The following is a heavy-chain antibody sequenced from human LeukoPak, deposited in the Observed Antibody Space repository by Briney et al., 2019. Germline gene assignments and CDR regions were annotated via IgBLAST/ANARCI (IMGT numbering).Heavy chain of an antibody. J-gene: IGHJ4*02. CDR1: FSNSA. CDR3: ASFPWDLRPT. V-gene: IGHV3-23*01. CDR2: VSNSGGST. Sequence: PGGSLRLSCVAPFSNSALNWVRQAPGKGLEWVSTVSNSGGSTYYADSVKGRFTIARDNAKNSLYLQMNSLRAEDTAVYYCASFPWDLRPTWGQGTLVSVAS. D-gene: IGHD1-26*01.